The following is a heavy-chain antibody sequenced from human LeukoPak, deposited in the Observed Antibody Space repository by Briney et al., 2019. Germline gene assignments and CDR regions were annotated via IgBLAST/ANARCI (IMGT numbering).Heavy chain of an antibody. D-gene: IGHD3-22*01. CDR1: GYSINFGHL. J-gene: IGHJ5*02. CDR3: ARESSAVAHTMMRDWLDP. V-gene: IGHV4-38-2*02. Sequence: PPETLSLTCDVSGYSINFGHLWGWIRQPPGKGLEWIASINHSGRTYYTPSLKSRVTISVDTLKNQFSLKVTSVTAEDTAMYFCARESSAVAHTMMRDWLDPWGQGTLVTVSS. CDR2: INHSGRT.